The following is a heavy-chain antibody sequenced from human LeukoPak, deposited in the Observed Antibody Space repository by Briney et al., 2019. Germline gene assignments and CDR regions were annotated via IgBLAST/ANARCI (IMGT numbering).Heavy chain of an antibody. J-gene: IGHJ4*02. D-gene: IGHD1-26*01. V-gene: IGHV3-23*01. CDR1: EFTFSSYA. CDR2: ISASGGNT. CDR3: AKGSDFDY. Sequence: GGSLRLSCAASEFTFSSYAMQWVRQAPGKGLEWVSGISASGGNTWYADSVKGRFTISRDNAKHSVYLQMSSLRAEDTAVYYCAKGSDFDYWGQGTPVTASS.